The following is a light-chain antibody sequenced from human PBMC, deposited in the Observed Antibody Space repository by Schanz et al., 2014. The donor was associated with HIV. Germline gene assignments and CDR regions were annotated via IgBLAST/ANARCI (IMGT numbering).Light chain of an antibody. J-gene: IGKJ2*01. Sequence: EIVLTQSPATLSLSPGERATLSCRASQSINNYLAWYQQKPGQAPRLLIYDASNRATGIPARFSGSGSGTEFTLTISSLQSEDFAVYYCQQYNNWRTFGQGTKLEIK. CDR1: QSINNY. CDR3: QQYNNWRT. CDR2: DAS. V-gene: IGKV3-11*01.